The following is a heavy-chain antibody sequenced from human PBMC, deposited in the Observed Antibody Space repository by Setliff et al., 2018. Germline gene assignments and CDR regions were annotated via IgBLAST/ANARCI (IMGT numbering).Heavy chain of an antibody. Sequence: ASVKVSCKASGYTLTNYYMHWVRQAPGQGLEWMGIINPSGGLTRYAQKFQGRVTITRDTSNSTDYMDLSRLTSDDTAVYYCAREVLSTVVAWDYWGQVTLVTVSS. CDR1: GYTLTNYY. CDR2: INPSGGLT. V-gene: IGHV1-46*01. J-gene: IGHJ4*02. CDR3: AREVLSTVVAWDY. D-gene: IGHD4-17*01.